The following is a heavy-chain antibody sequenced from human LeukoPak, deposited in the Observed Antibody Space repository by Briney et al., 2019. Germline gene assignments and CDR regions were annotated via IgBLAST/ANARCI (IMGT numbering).Heavy chain of an antibody. CDR3: ATVFKGSSLQDY. J-gene: IGHJ4*02. CDR2: IKMDERSA. CDR1: GFTITNNW. V-gene: IGHV3-74*03. D-gene: IGHD3-10*01. Sequence: GGSLRLSCTVSGFTITNNWMYWVRQAPGRGLVWVSRIKMDERSAVYANSVKGRFIISRDNAKNTVYLQMNSLRADDTAVYYCATVFKGSSLQDYWGQGTLVTVSS.